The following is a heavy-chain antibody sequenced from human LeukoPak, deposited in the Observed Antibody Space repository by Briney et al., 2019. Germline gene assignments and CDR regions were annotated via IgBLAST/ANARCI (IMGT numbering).Heavy chain of an antibody. CDR2: ICHSGST. CDR3: ARHVRGSGSYLGAFDI. Sequence: SETLSLTCAVSGYSISSGYYWGWIRQPPGKGVEWIGSICHSGSTYYNPSLKSRVTISVDTSKNQFSLELSSVTAADTAVYYCARHVRGSGSYLGAFDIWGQGTMVTVSS. CDR1: GYSISSGYY. V-gene: IGHV4-38-2*01. D-gene: IGHD3-10*01. J-gene: IGHJ3*02.